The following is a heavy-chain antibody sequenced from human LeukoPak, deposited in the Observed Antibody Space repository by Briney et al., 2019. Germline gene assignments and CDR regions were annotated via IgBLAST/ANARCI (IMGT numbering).Heavy chain of an antibody. CDR2: IRYDGSNK. V-gene: IGHV3-30*02. CDR3: AKNQMRNWFGP. D-gene: IGHD5-24*01. J-gene: IGHJ5*02. Sequence: GGSLRLSCAASGFTFSSYGMHRLRQSPGKGLEWVAFIRYDGSNKYYADSMKGRFTISRDNSKNSLYLQMNSLRTEDTAVYYCAKNQMRNWFGPWGQGTLVTVSS. CDR1: GFTFSSYG.